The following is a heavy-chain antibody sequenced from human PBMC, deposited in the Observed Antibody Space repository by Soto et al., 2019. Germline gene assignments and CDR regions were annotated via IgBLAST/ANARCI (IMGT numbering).Heavy chain of an antibody. J-gene: IGHJ3*02. CDR2: ISSSSSYI. CDR1: GFTFSNYD. V-gene: IGHV3-21*01. CDR3: ARDPANFGTWELPGSDAFDI. Sequence: PGGSLRLSCAASGFTFSNYDMNCFRQAPGNGLDWVSSISSSSSYIYYADSVKGRFTISRDNAKNSLYLQMNSLRAEDTAVYYCARDPANFGTWELPGSDAFDIWGQGTMVTVSS. D-gene: IGHD1-26*01.